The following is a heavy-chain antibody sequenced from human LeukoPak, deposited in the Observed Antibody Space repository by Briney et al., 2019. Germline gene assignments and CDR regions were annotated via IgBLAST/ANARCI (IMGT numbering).Heavy chain of an antibody. CDR3: VRGGYRTDY. CDR1: GFTFSSYE. D-gene: IGHD5-12*01. J-gene: IGHJ4*02. Sequence: GGSLRLSCAASGFTFSSYETHWVRQAPGKGLEWVSYISTTGTTIYYADSVKGRFTISRDNAKNSLFLQMNSLRAEDTAVYYCVRGGYRTDYWGQGTLVTVSS. V-gene: IGHV3-48*03. CDR2: ISTTGTTI.